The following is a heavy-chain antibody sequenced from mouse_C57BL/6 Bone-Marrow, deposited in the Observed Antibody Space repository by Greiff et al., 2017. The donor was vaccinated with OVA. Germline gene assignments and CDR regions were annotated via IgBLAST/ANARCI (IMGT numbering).Heavy chain of an antibody. CDR2: ILPGSGST. Sequence: VKLMESGAELMKPGASVKLSCKATGYTFTGYWIEWVKQRPGHGLEWIGEILPGSGSTNYNEKFKGKATFTADTSSNTAYMQLSSLTTEDSAIYYCAIEAYYYGSSYGYFDYWGQGTTLTVSS. V-gene: IGHV1-9*01. D-gene: IGHD1-1*01. CDR1: GYTFTGYW. CDR3: AIEAYYYGSSYGYFDY. J-gene: IGHJ2*01.